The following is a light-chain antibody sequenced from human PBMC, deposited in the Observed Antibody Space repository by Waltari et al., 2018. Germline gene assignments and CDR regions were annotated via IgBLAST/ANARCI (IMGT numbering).Light chain of an antibody. V-gene: IGKV1-39*01. CDR2: AAS. CDR3: QQSYSTLWT. CDR1: QSISSY. J-gene: IGKJ1*01. Sequence: DIQMTQSPSSLSASVGDRVTITCRASQSISSYLNWYKQKPGKAPKRLIYAASSLQSGVPSRFSVSGSGTDFTLTISSLQPEDFATYYCQQSYSTLWTFGQGTKVEIK.